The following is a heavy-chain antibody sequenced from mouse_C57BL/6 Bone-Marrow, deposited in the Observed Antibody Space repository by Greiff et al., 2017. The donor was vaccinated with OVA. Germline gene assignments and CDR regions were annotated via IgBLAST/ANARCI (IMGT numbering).Heavy chain of an antibody. V-gene: IGHV1-9*01. D-gene: IGHD2-10*02. CDR3: ARGGVSMVSFAY. CDR1: GNTFTGYW. CDR2: ILPGSGST. Sequence: QVQLKESGAELMKPVASVKLSCKATGNTFTGYWIEWVKQRPGHGLEWIGEILPGSGSTNYNEKFQGKATFTADTSSNTAYMQLSSLTTEYSSIYYGARGGVSMVSFAYCGQGTLVIVSA. J-gene: IGHJ3*01.